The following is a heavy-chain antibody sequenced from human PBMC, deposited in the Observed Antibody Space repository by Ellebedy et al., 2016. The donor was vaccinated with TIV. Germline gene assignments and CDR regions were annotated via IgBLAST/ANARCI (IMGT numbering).Heavy chain of an antibody. CDR2: FDPEDGET. J-gene: IGHJ5*02. D-gene: IGHD1-1*01. CDR3: ASRSIATGDLNWFDP. Sequence: ASVKVSCXVSGYTLTELSMHWVRQAPGKGLEWMGGFDPEDGETIYAQKFQGRVTMTEDTSTDTAYMELSSLRSEDTAVYYCASRSIATGDLNWFDPWGQGTLVTVSS. CDR1: GYTLTELS. V-gene: IGHV1-24*01.